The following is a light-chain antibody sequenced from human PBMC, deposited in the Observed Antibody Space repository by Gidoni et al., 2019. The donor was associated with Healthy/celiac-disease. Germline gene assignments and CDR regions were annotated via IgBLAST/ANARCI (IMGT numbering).Light chain of an antibody. J-gene: IGLJ3*02. V-gene: IGLV1-47*01. Sequence: SVLTQPHSASGTPGQRVTISCSGGSSNIGSNYVYWYHQLAGTAPKLLISRDNQRPSGVPDRFSGSQSGTSASLAISGRRSEDEADYYCAAWDYSLSGWVFGGGTKLTGL. CDR3: AAWDYSLSGWV. CDR2: RDN. CDR1: SSNIGSNY.